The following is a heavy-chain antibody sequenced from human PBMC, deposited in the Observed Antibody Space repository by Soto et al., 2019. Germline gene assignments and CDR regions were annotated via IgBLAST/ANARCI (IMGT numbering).Heavy chain of an antibody. V-gene: IGHV1-3*05. CDR3: ARDVAAADY. J-gene: IGHJ4*02. Sequence: QVQLVQSGAEEKKPGASVKVSCKASGYTFTSYAMHWVRQAPGQRLEWMGWINAGNGNTKYSEKFQGRVTITRDTSARTAYMELSSLRSGDTAVYSCARDVAAADYWGQGTLVTVSS. CDR2: INAGNGNT. D-gene: IGHD6-13*01. CDR1: GYTFTSYA.